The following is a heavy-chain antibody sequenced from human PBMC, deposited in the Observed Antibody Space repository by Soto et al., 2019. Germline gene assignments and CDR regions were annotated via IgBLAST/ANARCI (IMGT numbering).Heavy chain of an antibody. CDR1: GYSFTSYW. CDR3: ARLPRIDSSSDYYYYGMDV. J-gene: IGHJ6*02. Sequence: GESLKISCKGSGYSFTSYWIGWVRQMPGKGLEWMGIIYPGDSDTRYSPSFQGQVTISADKSISTAYLQWSSLKASDTAMYYCARLPRIDSSSDYYYYGMDVWGQGTTVTVSS. V-gene: IGHV5-51*01. CDR2: IYPGDSDT. D-gene: IGHD6-6*01.